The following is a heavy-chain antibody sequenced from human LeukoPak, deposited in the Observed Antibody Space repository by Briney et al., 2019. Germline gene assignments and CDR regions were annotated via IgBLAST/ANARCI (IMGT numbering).Heavy chain of an antibody. CDR3: ARDRISGGTSGTTGSTYRPGYFDY. CDR2: IWYDGSNK. V-gene: IGHV3-33*08. Sequence: GGSLTLSCAASGFTFSSYGLHWVRQAPGKGLEWVAVIWYDGSNKYYADSVKGRFTISRDNSKTTLYLQMNSLRAEDTAVYYCARDRISGGTSGTTGSTYRPGYFDYWGQGTLVTVSS. D-gene: IGHD1-1*01. CDR1: GFTFSSYG. J-gene: IGHJ4*02.